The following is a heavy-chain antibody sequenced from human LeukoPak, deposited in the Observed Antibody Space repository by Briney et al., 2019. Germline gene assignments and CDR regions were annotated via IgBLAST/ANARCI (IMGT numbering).Heavy chain of an antibody. CDR1: GFTVSSNY. V-gene: IGHV3-53*01. D-gene: IGHD6-13*01. CDR2: IYSGGTT. J-gene: IGHJ4*02. CDR3: ARGGDSSREYYLDY. Sequence: GGSLRLSCAASGFTVSSNYMSWVRQAPGKGLEWVSVIYSGGTTYYADSVKGRFTISRDNSKNTLYLQMNTLRVEDTAVYYCARGGDSSREYYLDYWGQGTQVTVSS.